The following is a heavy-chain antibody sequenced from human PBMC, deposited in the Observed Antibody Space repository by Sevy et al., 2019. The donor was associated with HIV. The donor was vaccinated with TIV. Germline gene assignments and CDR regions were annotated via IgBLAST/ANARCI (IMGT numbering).Heavy chain of an antibody. Sequence: GGSLRLSCAASGFTFSSYWMHWVHQAPGKVLVWVSRIKTDGSDTSYADSVKGRFTISRDNTKNTLYLQMNSLRAEDTAVYYCARRPSDQSGSYWFDPWGQGTLVTVSS. V-gene: IGHV3-74*01. D-gene: IGHD1-26*01. CDR2: IKTDGSDT. CDR3: ARRPSDQSGSYWFDP. CDR1: GFTFSSYW. J-gene: IGHJ5*02.